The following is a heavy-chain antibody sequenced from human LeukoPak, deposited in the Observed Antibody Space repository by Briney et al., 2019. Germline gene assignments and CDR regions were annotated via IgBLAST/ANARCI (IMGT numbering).Heavy chain of an antibody. Sequence: GASVKVSCKASGYTFTRYYMHWVRQGPGQGLEWMGIINPSGGSTSYAQKFQGRVTMTRDMSTGTVYMELSSLRSEDTAVYYCARASGGQNWFDPWGQGTLVTVSS. CDR1: GYTFTRYY. J-gene: IGHJ5*02. CDR3: ARASGGQNWFDP. V-gene: IGHV1-46*01. CDR2: INPSGGST. D-gene: IGHD1-26*01.